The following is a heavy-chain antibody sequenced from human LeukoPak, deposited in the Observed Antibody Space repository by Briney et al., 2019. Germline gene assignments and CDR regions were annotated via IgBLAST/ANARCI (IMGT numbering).Heavy chain of an antibody. CDR2: ISYAGSNK. CDR3: ARDRTFGAAAGATTLRY. CDR1: GFTFSNYG. D-gene: IGHD6-13*01. V-gene: IGHV3-30*03. J-gene: IGHJ4*02. Sequence: GGSLRLSCAASGFTFSNYGMHWVRQAPGKGLEWVAVISYAGSNKHYADSVKGRFTISRDNSKNTLYLQMNSLRAEDTAVYHCARDRTFGAAAGATTLRYWGQGTLVSVSS.